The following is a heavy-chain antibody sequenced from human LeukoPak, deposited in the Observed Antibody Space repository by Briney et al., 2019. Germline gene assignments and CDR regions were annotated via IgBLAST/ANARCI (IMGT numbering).Heavy chain of an antibody. CDR1: GYTLTELS. CDR2: FDPEDGET. CDR3: ATMGLWLDY. Sequence: ASVKVSCKVSGYTLTELSMHWVRQAPGKGLEWMGGFDPEDGETIYAQKFQGRVTMTEDTYTDTAYMEMSSLSSEDTAVYYCATMGLWLDYWGQGTLVTVSS. V-gene: IGHV1-24*01. D-gene: IGHD2-21*01. J-gene: IGHJ4*02.